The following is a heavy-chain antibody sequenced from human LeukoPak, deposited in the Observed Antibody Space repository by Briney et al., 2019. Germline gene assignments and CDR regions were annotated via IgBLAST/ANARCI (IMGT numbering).Heavy chain of an antibody. CDR1: GYTFTGYY. CDR3: ARVWSIAVAGLGY. J-gene: IGHJ4*02. Sequence: ASVKVSCKASGYTFTGYYMHWVRQAPGRGLEWMGWINPNSGGTNYAQKFQGRVTMTRDTSISTAYMELSRLRSDDTAVYYCARVWSIAVAGLGYWGQGTLVTVSS. D-gene: IGHD6-19*01. CDR2: INPNSGGT. V-gene: IGHV1-2*02.